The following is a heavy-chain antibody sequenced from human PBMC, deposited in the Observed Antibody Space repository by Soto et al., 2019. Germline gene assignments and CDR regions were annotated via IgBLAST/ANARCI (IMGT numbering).Heavy chain of an antibody. CDR1: GFSFSSYA. CDR3: ARDYSMVVVVPGY. CDR2: ISYDGSNE. V-gene: IGHV3-30*03. D-gene: IGHD3-22*01. Sequence: GGSLRLSCAASGFSFSSYAMHWVRQAPGKGLEWVALISYDGSNEYYADSVKGRFTISRDNSKNTLHLQMNSLRAEDTAVFYCARDYSMVVVVPGYWGQGTLVTVSS. J-gene: IGHJ4*02.